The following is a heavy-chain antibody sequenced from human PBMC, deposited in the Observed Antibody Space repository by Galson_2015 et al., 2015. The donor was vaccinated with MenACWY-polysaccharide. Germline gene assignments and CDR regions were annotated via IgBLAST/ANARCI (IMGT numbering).Heavy chain of an antibody. D-gene: IGHD3-10*01. CDR1: GFTFSSYA. CDR3: AKQIDEYYGSGNYYPPRDY. J-gene: IGHJ4*02. CDR2: ISGSGLNT. Sequence: SLRLSCAASGFTFSSYAMSWVRQAPGKGLEWVSTISGSGLNTYYADSVKGRFTMSRDNSKNTLYMQMNSLRAEDTAVYYCAKQIDEYYGSGNYYPPRDYWGQGTLVTVSS. V-gene: IGHV3-23*01.